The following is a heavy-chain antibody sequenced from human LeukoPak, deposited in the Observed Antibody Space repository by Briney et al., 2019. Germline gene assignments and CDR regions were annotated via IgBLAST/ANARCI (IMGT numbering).Heavy chain of an antibody. V-gene: IGHV3-74*01. J-gene: IGHJ6*02. CDR2: INSDGSST. Sequence: QPGGSLRLSCAASGFTFSSYWMHWVRQAPGKGLVWVSRINSDGSSTSYADSVKGRFTISRDNAKNTLYLQMNSLRAEDTAVYYCASLSGNSYYYYYCMDVWGQGTTVTVSS. D-gene: IGHD4-23*01. CDR3: ASLSGNSYYYYYCMDV. CDR1: GFTFSSYW.